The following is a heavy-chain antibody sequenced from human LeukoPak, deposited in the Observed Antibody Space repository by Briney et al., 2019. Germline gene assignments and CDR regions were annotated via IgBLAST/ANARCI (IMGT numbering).Heavy chain of an antibody. J-gene: IGHJ4*02. D-gene: IGHD3-22*01. CDR2: ISPSGGST. Sequence: ASVKVSCKASGYTFTSYYMHWVRQAPGQGLEWMGIISPSGGSTSYAQKFQGRVTMTRDTSTSTVYMELSSLRSEDTAVYYCARGGVIYYDSSGYFLDYWGQGTLVTVSS. CDR1: GYTFTSYY. V-gene: IGHV1-46*03. CDR3: ARGGVIYYDSSGYFLDY.